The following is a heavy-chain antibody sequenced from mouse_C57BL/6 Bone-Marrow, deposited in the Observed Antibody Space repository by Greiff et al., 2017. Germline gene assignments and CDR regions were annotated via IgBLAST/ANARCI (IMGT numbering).Heavy chain of an antibody. Sequence: QVQLKESGPELVKPGASVKISCKASGYAFSSSWMNWVKQRPGKGLEWIGRIYPADGDTNYNGKFKGKATLTADKSSSTAYMQLSSLTSEDSAVYCCARSLEDNLGDYWGQGTSVTVSS. CDR3: ARSLEDNLGDY. D-gene: IGHD3-3*01. CDR1: GYAFSSSW. CDR2: IYPADGDT. J-gene: IGHJ4*01. V-gene: IGHV1-82*01.